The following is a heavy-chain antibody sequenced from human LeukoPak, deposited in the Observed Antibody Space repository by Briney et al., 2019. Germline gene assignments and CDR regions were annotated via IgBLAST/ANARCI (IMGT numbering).Heavy chain of an antibody. CDR2: IYHSGST. V-gene: IGHV4-59*01. J-gene: IGHJ4*02. Sequence: SETLSLTCSVSTDSRNTYYWSWIRQSPGKGLEWIGHIYHSGSTDYNPSLKSRVTISIDMSRNEFSLKLSSVAVADTAMYYCVRLRWELLAPYFDHWGQGSLVIVSS. CDR3: VRLRWELLAPYFDH. D-gene: IGHD2-15*01. CDR1: TDSRNTYY.